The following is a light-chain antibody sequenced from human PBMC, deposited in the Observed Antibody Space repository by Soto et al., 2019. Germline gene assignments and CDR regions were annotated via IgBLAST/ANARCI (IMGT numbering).Light chain of an antibody. V-gene: IGKV4-1*01. J-gene: IGKJ1*01. Sequence: DIVMTQSPDSLAVSLGERATINCKSSQSVLYSSNNKNYLAWYQQKPGQPPKLLIYWASTRESGVPDRFSGSGSGTDFTLTISSLQADDGSGYYCQQYYSTLRTFGQGTKVEI. CDR1: QSVLYSSNNKNY. CDR2: WAS. CDR3: QQYYSTLRT.